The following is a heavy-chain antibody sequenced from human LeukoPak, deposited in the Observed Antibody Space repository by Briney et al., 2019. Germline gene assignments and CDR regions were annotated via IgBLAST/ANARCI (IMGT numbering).Heavy chain of an antibody. D-gene: IGHD3-9*01. J-gene: IGHJ4*02. CDR3: ARDKYDILTGYEYFDY. Sequence: PSETLSLTCTVSGGSISSYYWSWIRQPAGKGLEWIGRIYTSGSTNYNPSLKSRVTMSVDTSKNQFSPKLSSVTAADTAVYYCARDKYDILTGYEYFDYWGQGTLVTVSS. CDR1: GGSISSYY. CDR2: IYTSGST. V-gene: IGHV4-4*07.